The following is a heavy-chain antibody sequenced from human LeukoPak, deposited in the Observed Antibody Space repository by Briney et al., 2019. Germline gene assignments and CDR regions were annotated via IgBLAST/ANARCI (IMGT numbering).Heavy chain of an antibody. Sequence: SETLSLTCTVSGGTISSYYWSWIRQPAGNGLEWIGRIYTSGSTNYNPSLKSRVTMSVDTSKNQFSLKLSSVTAADTAVYYCARGFEVTTSYAFDIWGQGTMVTVSS. CDR1: GGTISSYY. J-gene: IGHJ3*02. V-gene: IGHV4-4*07. CDR2: IYTSGST. CDR3: ARGFEVTTSYAFDI. D-gene: IGHD4-17*01.